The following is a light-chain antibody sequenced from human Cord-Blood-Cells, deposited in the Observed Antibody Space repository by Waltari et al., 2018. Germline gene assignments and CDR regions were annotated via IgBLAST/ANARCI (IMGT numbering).Light chain of an antibody. CDR2: EGS. CDR1: SSDVGIYNL. J-gene: IGLJ1*01. Sequence: QSALTQPASVSGSPGQSITISCTGTSSDVGIYNLVSWYQQHPGKAPKLMIYEGSKRPSGVSNRFSGSKSGNTASLTISGLQAEDEADYYCCSYAGSSIYYVFGTGTKVTVL. V-gene: IGLV2-23*01. CDR3: CSYAGSSIYYV.